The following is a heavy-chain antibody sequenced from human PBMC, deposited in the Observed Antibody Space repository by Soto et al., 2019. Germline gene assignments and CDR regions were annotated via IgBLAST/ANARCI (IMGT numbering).Heavy chain of an antibody. J-gene: IGHJ4*02. CDR3: ARGYCSSTSCQYYFDY. CDR1: GYTFTGYA. D-gene: IGHD2-2*01. CDR2: INGGNGDT. V-gene: IGHV1-3*01. Sequence: ASVKVSCKASGYTFTGYAIHWVRQAPGQRLEWMGWINGGNGDTKYSQKFQGRVTITRDTSASTAYMELTSLGSEDTAVYHCARGYCSSTSCQYYFDYWGQGTPVTVSS.